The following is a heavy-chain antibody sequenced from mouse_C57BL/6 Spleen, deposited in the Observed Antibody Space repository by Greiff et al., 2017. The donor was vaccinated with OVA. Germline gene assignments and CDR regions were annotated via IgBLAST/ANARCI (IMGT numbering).Heavy chain of an antibody. CDR2: IYPRSGNT. J-gene: IGHJ4*01. CDR1: GYTFTSYG. CDR3: ARPLITTVVATRYAMDY. D-gene: IGHD1-1*01. Sequence: QVQLQQSGAELARPGASVKLSCKASGYTFTSYGISWVKQRTGQGLEWIGEIYPRSGNTYYNEKFKGKATLTADKSSSTAYMDLRRLTSEDSAVYFCARPLITTVVATRYAMDYWGQGTSVTVSS. V-gene: IGHV1-81*01.